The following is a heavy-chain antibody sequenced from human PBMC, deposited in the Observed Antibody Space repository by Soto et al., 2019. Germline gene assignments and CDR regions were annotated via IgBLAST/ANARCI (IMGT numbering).Heavy chain of an antibody. Sequence: ASVKVSCKASGYTFTGYYMHWVRQAPGQGLEWMGWINPNSGGTNYAQKFQGWVTMTRDTSISTAYMELSRLRSDDTAVYYCAREYQQWLKRGYYYYYGMDVWGQGTTVTVSS. CDR3: AREYQQWLKRGYYYYYGMDV. CDR1: GYTFTGYY. J-gene: IGHJ6*02. D-gene: IGHD6-19*01. CDR2: INPNSGGT. V-gene: IGHV1-2*04.